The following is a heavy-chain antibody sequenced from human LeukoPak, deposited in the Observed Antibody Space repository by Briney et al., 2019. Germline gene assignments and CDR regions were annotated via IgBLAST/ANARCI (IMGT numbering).Heavy chain of an antibody. J-gene: IGHJ4*02. Sequence: PSETLSLTCAVYGGSFSGYYWSWIRQPPGKGLEWIGEINHSGSTYYNPSLKSRVTISVDRSKNQFSLKLSSVTAADTAVYYCARYYYDGSGYYYVGVDYWGQGTLVTVSS. CDR1: GGSFSGYY. CDR3: ARYYYDGSGYYYVGVDY. D-gene: IGHD3-22*01. V-gene: IGHV4-34*01. CDR2: INHSGST.